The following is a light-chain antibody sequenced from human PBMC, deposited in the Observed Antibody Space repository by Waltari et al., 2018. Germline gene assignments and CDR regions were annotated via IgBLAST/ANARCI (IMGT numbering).Light chain of an antibody. CDR3: QQYGRSPYT. V-gene: IGKV4-1*01. CDR1: QSVLYSSNNKNY. CDR2: WAS. J-gene: IGKJ2*01. Sequence: DIVMTQSPDSLAMSLGEKATINCKSSQSVLYSSNNKNYLAWYQQKPGQPPKLLIYWASTRESGVPDRFSGSGSGTDFTLTISSLQAEDVAGYYCQQYGRSPYTFGQGTTLEIK.